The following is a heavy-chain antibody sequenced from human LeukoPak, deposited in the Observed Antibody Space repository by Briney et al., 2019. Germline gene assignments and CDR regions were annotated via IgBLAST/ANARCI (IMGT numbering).Heavy chain of an antibody. V-gene: IGHV5-51*01. J-gene: IGHJ6*03. CDR1: GSSFTSYW. D-gene: IGHD2-15*01. CDR3: ARSPPAYCSGGSCYSGYYYMDV. CDR2: IYPGDSDT. Sequence: GESLKISCKGSGSSFTSYWIGWVRQMPGKGLEWMGIIYPGDSDTRYSPSFQGQVTISADKSISTAYLQWSSLKASDTAMYYCARSPPAYCSGGSCYSGYYYMDVWGKGTTVTVSS.